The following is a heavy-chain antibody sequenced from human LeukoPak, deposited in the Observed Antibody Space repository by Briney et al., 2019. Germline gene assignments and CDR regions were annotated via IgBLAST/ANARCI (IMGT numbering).Heavy chain of an antibody. CDR2: ISSSSSYI. CDR1: GFTFSSYS. Sequence: PGGSLRLSRAASGFTFSSYSMNWVRQAPGKGLEWVSSISSSSSYIYYADSVKGRFTISRDNAKNSLYLQMNSLRAEDTAVYYCARGYSSSSSAAFLDYWGQGTLVTVSS. V-gene: IGHV3-21*01. CDR3: ARGYSSSSSAAFLDY. J-gene: IGHJ4*02. D-gene: IGHD6-6*01.